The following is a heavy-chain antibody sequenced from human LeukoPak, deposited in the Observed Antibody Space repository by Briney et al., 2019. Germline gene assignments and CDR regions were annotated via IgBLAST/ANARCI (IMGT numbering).Heavy chain of an antibody. D-gene: IGHD2-2*01. CDR3: ASIYCSSTSCYGFDY. CDR2: IYYSGST. CDR1: GGSISNGDYY. Sequence: SETLSLTCTVSGGSISNGDYYWSWIRQPPGKGLEWIGYIYYSGSTYYNPSLKSRVTISVDTSKNQFSLKLSSVTAADTAVYYCASIYCSSTSCYGFDYWGQGTLVTVSS. V-gene: IGHV4-30-4*01. J-gene: IGHJ4*02.